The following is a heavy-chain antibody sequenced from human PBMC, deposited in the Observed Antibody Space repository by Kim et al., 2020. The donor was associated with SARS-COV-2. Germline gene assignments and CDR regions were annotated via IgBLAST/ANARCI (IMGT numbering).Heavy chain of an antibody. Sequence: GGSLRLSCAASGFTFSNAWMSWVRQAPGKGLEWVGRIKSKTDGGTTDYAAPVKGRFTISRDDSKNTLYLQMNSLKTEDTAVYYCTTDAAERILGYCSSTSCHDYWGQGTLVTVSS. CDR3: TTDAAERILGYCSSTSCHDY. D-gene: IGHD2-2*01. CDR1: GFTFSNAW. V-gene: IGHV3-15*01. J-gene: IGHJ4*02. CDR2: IKSKTDGGTT.